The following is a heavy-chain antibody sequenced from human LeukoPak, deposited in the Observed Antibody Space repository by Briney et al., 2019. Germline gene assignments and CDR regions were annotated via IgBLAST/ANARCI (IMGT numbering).Heavy chain of an antibody. CDR1: GFTFSSYE. V-gene: IGHV3-48*03. CDR2: TSSSGSTI. Sequence: GGSLRLSCAASGFTFSSYEMNWVRQAPGKGLEWVSYTSSSGSTIYYADSVKGRFTTSRDNAKNSLYLQMNSLRAEDTAVYYCAELGITMIGGVWGKGTTVTISS. J-gene: IGHJ6*04. D-gene: IGHD3-10*02. CDR3: AELGITMIGGV.